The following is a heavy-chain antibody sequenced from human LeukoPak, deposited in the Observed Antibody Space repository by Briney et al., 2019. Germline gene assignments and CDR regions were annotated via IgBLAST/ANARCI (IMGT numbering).Heavy chain of an antibody. CDR3: ARGGGYCTNGVCYPLDY. CDR1: GGSFSGYY. CDR2: INHSGST. D-gene: IGHD2-8*01. J-gene: IGHJ4*02. Sequence: PSETLSLTCAVYGGSFSGYYWSRIRQPPGKGLEWIGEINHSGSTNYNPSLKSRVTISVDTSKNQFSLRLSSVTAADTAVYYCARGGGYCTNGVCYPLDYWGQGTLVTVSS. V-gene: IGHV4-34*01.